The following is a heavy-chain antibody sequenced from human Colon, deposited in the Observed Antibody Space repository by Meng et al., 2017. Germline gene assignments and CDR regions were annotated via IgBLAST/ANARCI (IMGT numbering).Heavy chain of an antibody. V-gene: IGHV1-2*06. CDR1: GSTLTGHY. D-gene: IGHD2-21*02. J-gene: IGHJ4*02. CDR2: INPDRGDT. Sequence: VVLVQYGGEGKMPGASVKVSCKASGSTLTGHYMHWVRQAPGRGLEWMGRINPDRGDTNYAQKFQGRVTLTRDTSINTAYMELTGLRSDDAAVYYCAKIHLGDSGLDYWGQGTLVTVSS. CDR3: AKIHLGDSGLDY.